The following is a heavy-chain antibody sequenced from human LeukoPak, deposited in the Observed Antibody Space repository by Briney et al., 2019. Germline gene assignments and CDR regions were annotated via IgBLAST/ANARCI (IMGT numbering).Heavy chain of an antibody. CDR2: ISYDGSNK. CDR3: ARDPAIQPHWDFWSGSYFDY. D-gene: IGHD3-3*01. CDR1: GFTFSSYA. J-gene: IGHJ4*02. Sequence: GRSLRLSCAASGFTFSSYAMHWVRQAPGKGLEWVAVISYDGSNKYYADSVKGRFTISRDNSKNTLYLQMNSLRAEDTAVYYCARDPAIQPHWDFWSGSYFDYWGQGTLVTVSS. V-gene: IGHV3-30-3*01.